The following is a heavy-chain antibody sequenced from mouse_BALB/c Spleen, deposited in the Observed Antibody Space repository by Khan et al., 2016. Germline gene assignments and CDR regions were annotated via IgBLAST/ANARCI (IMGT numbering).Heavy chain of an antibody. Sequence: VQLQQSGPELMKPGASVKLSCKASGYSFTSYYMHWVKQSHGQSLEWIGYIDPFNGGTSYNQKFKGKTTLTVDKSSSTAYMHLSSLTSEDSAVYYCASSTQSFYAMDYWGQGTSVTVSS. D-gene: IGHD1-1*01. V-gene: IGHV1S135*01. J-gene: IGHJ4*01. CDR3: ASSTQSFYAMDY. CDR2: IDPFNGGT. CDR1: GYSFTSYY.